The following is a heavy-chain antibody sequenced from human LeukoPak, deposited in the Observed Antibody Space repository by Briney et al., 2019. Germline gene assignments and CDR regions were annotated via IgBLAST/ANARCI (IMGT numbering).Heavy chain of an antibody. V-gene: IGHV3-53*01. CDR3: ARGHARFDY. CDR2: ISGSGGST. Sequence: QPGGSLRLSCAASGFTVSSNYMSWVRQAPGKGLEWVSAISGSGGSTYYADSVKGRFTISRDNSKNTLYLQMNSLRAEDTAVYYCARGHARFDYWGQGTLVTVS. CDR1: GFTVSSNY. J-gene: IGHJ4*02.